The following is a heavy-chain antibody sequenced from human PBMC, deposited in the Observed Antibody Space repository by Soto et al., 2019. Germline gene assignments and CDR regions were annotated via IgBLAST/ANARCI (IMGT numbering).Heavy chain of an antibody. D-gene: IGHD3-22*01. V-gene: IGHV4-39*01. CDR1: GGSISRSSYY. CDR2: IYYSGST. CDR3: ASLIYYDSSGYNNPEFYYYGMDV. J-gene: IGHJ6*04. Sequence: SETLSLTCTVSGGSISRSSYYWGWIRQPPGKGLEWIGSIYYSGSTYYNPSLKSRVTISVDTSKNQFSLKLSSVTAADTAVYYCASLIYYDSSGYNNPEFYYYGMDVWGKGTRVTVSS.